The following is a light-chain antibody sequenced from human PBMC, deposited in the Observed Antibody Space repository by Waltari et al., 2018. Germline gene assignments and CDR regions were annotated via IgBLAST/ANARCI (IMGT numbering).Light chain of an antibody. V-gene: IGLV1-47*01. CDR3: AAWDDSLSGVV. CDR2: RNN. CDR1: RSNIGSNF. J-gene: IGLJ3*02. Sequence: SVLTQPPSASGTPGQRVTISCSGSRSNIGSNFVYWYQPFPGMAPKLLIYRNNQRPSGVPDRFSGSRSGTSASLAISGLRSVDEADYYCAAWDDSLSGVVFGGGTKVTVL.